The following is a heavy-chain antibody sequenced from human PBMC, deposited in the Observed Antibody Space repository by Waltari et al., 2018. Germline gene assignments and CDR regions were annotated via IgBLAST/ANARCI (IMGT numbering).Heavy chain of an antibody. V-gene: IGHV4-34*01. Sequence: QVQLQQWGAGLLKPSDTLSLTCAVSGGSFRGYYWSWIRQSPGKGLEWSGEINHSGSTNYNPALKCRVTISPDMSKNQFSLKLISVTAADTGVYYCVSGTANWFDPWGRGTLVTVSP. CDR3: VSGTANWFDP. CDR2: INHSGST. J-gene: IGHJ5*02. CDR1: GGSFRGYY.